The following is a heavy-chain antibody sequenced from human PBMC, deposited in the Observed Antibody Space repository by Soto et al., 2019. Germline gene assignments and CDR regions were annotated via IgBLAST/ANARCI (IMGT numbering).Heavy chain of an antibody. Sequence: TSETLSLTCTVSGGSISSYYWSWIRQPPGKGLEWIGYIYYSGSTNYNPSLKSRVTISVDTSKNQFSLKLSSVTAADTAVYYCARYSYGSHYYYGMDVWGQGTTVTVSS. D-gene: IGHD5-18*01. CDR1: GGSISSYY. CDR2: IYYSGST. CDR3: ARYSYGSHYYYGMDV. V-gene: IGHV4-59*01. J-gene: IGHJ6*02.